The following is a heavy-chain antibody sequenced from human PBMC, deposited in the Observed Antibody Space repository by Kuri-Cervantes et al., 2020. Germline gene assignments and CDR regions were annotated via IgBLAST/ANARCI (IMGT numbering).Heavy chain of an antibody. CDR1: GGSISSYY. CDR3: ARHHSSGYSSDDAFDI. J-gene: IGHJ3*02. V-gene: IGHV4-59*04. CDR2: IYYSGST. D-gene: IGHD3-22*01. Sequence: SETLSLTCTVSGGSISSYYWSWIRQPPGKGLEWVGYIYYSGSTYYNPSLKSRVAISVDTSKNQFSLQLSSVTAADTAVYYCARHHSSGYSSDDAFDIWGQGTMVTVSS.